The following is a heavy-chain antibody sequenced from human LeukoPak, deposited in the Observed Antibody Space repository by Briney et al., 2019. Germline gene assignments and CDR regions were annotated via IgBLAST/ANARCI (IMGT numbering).Heavy chain of an antibody. J-gene: IGHJ4*02. V-gene: IGHV4-59*01. CDR3: ARTELRYSSGWQFDY. CDR1: GGSISSYY. CDR2: IYYSGST. Sequence: SETLSLTCTVSGGSISSYYWSWIRQPPGKGLEWIGYIYYSGSTNYNPSLKSRATISVDTSKNQFSLKLSSVTAADTAVYYCARTELRYSSGWQFDYWGQGTLVTVSS. D-gene: IGHD6-19*01.